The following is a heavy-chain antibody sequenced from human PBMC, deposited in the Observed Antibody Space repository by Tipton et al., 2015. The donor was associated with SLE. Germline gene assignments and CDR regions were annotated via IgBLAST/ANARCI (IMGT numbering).Heavy chain of an antibody. CDR3: AGGLGNFDY. CDR1: GFTFSDYY. D-gene: IGHD3/OR15-3a*01. CDR2: ISSSGNII. V-gene: IGHV3-11*01. Sequence: SLRLSCTASGFTFSDYYMSWIRQAPGKGLEWVSYISSSGNIIYYADSVKGRFTISRHNSKNTLYLQMNSLRAEDTAVYYCAGGLGNFDYWGQGTLVTVSS. J-gene: IGHJ4*02.